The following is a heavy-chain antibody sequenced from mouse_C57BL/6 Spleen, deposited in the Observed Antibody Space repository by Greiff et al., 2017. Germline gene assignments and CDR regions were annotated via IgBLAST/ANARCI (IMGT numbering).Heavy chain of an antibody. Sequence: QVQLQQSGAELVRPGASVTLSCKASGYTFTDYEMHWVKQTPVHGLEWIGAIAPETGGTAYNQKFKGKAILTADKSSSTAYMELRSLTSEDSAVYYCTRWDWEAYWGQGTLVTVSA. CDR3: TRWDWEAY. V-gene: IGHV1-15*01. J-gene: IGHJ3*01. CDR1: GYTFTDYE. CDR2: IAPETGGT. D-gene: IGHD4-1*01.